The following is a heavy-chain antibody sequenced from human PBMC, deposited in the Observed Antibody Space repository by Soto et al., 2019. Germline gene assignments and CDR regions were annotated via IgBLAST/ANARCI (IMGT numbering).Heavy chain of an antibody. V-gene: IGHV3-30-3*01. CDR1: GFTFSSYA. CDR3: ARSAYCGGDCPIDY. J-gene: IGHJ4*02. D-gene: IGHD2-21*02. CDR2: ISYDGSNK. Sequence: GGSLRLSCAASGFTFSSYAMHWVRQAPGKGLEWVAVISYDGSNKYYADSVKGRFTISRDNSKNTLYLQMNSLRAEDTAVYYCARSAYCGGDCPIDYWGQGTLVTVSS.